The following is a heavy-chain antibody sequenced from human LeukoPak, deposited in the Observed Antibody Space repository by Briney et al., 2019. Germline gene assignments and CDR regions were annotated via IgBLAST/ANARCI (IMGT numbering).Heavy chain of an antibody. J-gene: IGHJ4*02. CDR2: IYYSGST. V-gene: IGHV4-59*08. D-gene: IGHD7-27*01. CDR1: GGSISSYY. Sequence: PSETLSLTCTVSGGSISSYYWSWIRQPPGKGLEWIGYIYYSGSTNYNPSLKSRVTISLDTSKSQLSLILRSVTAADTAVYYCARHKYAELGLGIDSWGQGTLVSVSS. CDR3: ARHKYAELGLGIDS.